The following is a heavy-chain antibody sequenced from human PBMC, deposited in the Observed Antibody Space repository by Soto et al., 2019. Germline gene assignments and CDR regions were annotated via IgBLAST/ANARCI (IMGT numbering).Heavy chain of an antibody. J-gene: IGHJ4*02. D-gene: IGHD1-7*01. CDR3: AAGRYNWNYVTPPFDY. V-gene: IGHV1-24*01. CDR2: FDPEDGET. Sequence: ASVKVSCKVSGYTLTELSMHWVRQAPGKGLEWMGGFDPEDGETIYAQKFQGRVTMTEDTSTDTAYMELSSLRSEDTAVYYCAAGRYNWNYVTPPFDYWGQGTLVTVSS. CDR1: GYTLTELS.